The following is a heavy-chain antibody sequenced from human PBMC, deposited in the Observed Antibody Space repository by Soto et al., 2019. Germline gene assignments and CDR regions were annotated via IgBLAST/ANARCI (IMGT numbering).Heavy chain of an antibody. CDR3: AKHVTPTMITVRHGDAFDV. CDR1: GFSISRYA. V-gene: IGHV3-23*01. Sequence: PGGSLRLSCVGSGFSISRYALSWVRRAPGKGLDWVSVVSGSGESTYYADSVKGRISVSRDNSKNTMYLQMTSLRVEDTALYYCAKHVTPTMITVRHGDAFDVWGRGTMVTVSS. D-gene: IGHD3-22*01. CDR2: VSGSGEST. J-gene: IGHJ3*01.